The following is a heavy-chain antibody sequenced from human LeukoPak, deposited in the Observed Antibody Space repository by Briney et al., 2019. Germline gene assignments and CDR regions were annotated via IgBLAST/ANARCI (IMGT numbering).Heavy chain of an antibody. Sequence: PGGSLRLSCAASGFTLSDYYMTWIRQAPGRGLGWVSYVSNGGSSSILYADSVKGRFTVFRDYAKNSLYLQMNSLRADDTGVYYCARDKSNKGHDCWGQGTLVTVSS. CDR3: ARDKSNKGHDC. V-gene: IGHV3-11*01. J-gene: IGHJ4*02. CDR1: GFTLSDYY. CDR2: VSNGGSSSI.